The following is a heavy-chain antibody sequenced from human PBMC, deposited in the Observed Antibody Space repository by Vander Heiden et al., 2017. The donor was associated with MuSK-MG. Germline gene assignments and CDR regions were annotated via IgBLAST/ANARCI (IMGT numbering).Heavy chain of an antibody. D-gene: IGHD6-13*01. V-gene: IGHV4-34*01. Sequence: QVQLQQWGAGLLKPSETLSLTCAVYDESFSGYYWSWIRQPPGKGLEWIGEINHSGSTNYNPALKSRVTISVDPSKNQFSLKLSSVTAADTAVYYCARMRRAAAGFAFDIWGQGTMVTVYS. CDR2: INHSGST. CDR3: ARMRRAAAGFAFDI. J-gene: IGHJ3*02. CDR1: DESFSGYY.